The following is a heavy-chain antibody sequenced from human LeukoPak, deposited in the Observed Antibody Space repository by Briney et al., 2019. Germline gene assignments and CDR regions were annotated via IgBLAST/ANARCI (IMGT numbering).Heavy chain of an antibody. D-gene: IGHD1-1*01. J-gene: IGHJ4*02. CDR3: TNSDDNGDY. Sequence: GGSLRLSCAASGFTFSSYSMNWVRQAPGKGLEWVSYISSSYSTIFYADSVKGRFTISRDNAKNSLYLQMNSLRAEDTAVYYCTNSDDNGDYWGQGTRVTVSS. V-gene: IGHV3-48*04. CDR1: GFTFSSYS. CDR2: ISSSYSTI.